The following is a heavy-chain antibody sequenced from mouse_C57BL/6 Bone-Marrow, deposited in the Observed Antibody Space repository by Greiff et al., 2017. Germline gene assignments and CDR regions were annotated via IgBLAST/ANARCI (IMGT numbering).Heavy chain of an antibody. V-gene: IGHV5-4*03. J-gene: IGHJ2*01. CDR1: GFTFSSYA. Sequence: EVKVVESGGGLVKPGGSLKLSCAASGFTFSSYAMSWVRQTPEKRLEWVATISDGGSYTYYPDNVKGRFTISRDNAKNNLYLQMSHLKSEDTAMYYCARGGYDEDYWGQGTTLTVSS. CDR2: ISDGGSYT. CDR3: ARGGYDEDY. D-gene: IGHD2-14*01.